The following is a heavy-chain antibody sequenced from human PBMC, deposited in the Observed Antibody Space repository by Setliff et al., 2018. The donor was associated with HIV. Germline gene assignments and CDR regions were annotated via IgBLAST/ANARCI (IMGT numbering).Heavy chain of an antibody. CDR2: INHSGST. V-gene: IGHV4-34*01. CDR1: GGSFSNYY. D-gene: IGHD5-12*01. Sequence: PSETLSLTCAVYGGSFSNYYRSWIRQPPGEGLEWIGEINHSGSTNYNPSLKSRVTISVDPSKNQFSLKLSSVTAADTAMYYCARGRVDIVVTDYLDVWGKGTTVTVSS. J-gene: IGHJ6*03. CDR3: ARGRVDIVVTDYLDV.